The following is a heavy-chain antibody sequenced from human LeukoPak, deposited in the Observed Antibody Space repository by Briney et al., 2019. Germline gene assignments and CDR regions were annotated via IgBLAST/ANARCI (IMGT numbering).Heavy chain of an antibody. Sequence: GGSLRLSCAASGFTFSSYAMSWVRQAPGKGLEWVANIKQDGSEKYYVDSVKGRFTISRDNAKNSLCLQMNSLRAEDTAVYYCAKGTSGNAFDIWGQGTMVTVSS. CDR3: AKGTSGNAFDI. CDR2: IKQDGSEK. V-gene: IGHV3-7*01. J-gene: IGHJ3*02. D-gene: IGHD2-2*01. CDR1: GFTFSSYA.